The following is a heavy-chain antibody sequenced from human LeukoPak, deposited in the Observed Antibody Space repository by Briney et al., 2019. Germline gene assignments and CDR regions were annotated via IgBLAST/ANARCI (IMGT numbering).Heavy chain of an antibody. CDR1: GGSIRTNNYY. V-gene: IGHV4-39*01. D-gene: IGHD2-15*01. CDR3: ASRVCSGGSCYVDY. Sequence: PSETLSLTCTVSGGSIRTNNYYWGWIRQPPGEGLEWIGSIYCSGSAYSGSAYYNPSLKSRVTISVDTSKNQFSLEVNSVTAADTAVYFCASRVCSGGSCYVDYWGQGILVTVSS. CDR2: IYCSGSAYSGSA. J-gene: IGHJ4*02.